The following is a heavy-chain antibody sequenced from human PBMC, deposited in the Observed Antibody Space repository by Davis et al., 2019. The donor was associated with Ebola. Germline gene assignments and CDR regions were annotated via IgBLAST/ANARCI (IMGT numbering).Heavy chain of an antibody. D-gene: IGHD2-21*01. CDR1: GFTFSSYW. CDR2: IKQDGSEK. Sequence: GESLKISCAASGFTFSSYWMSWVRQAPGKGLEWVANIKQDGSEKYYVDSVKGRFTISRDNAKNSLYLQMNSLRSEDTAVYFCARGGVAYSDLDYWGQGTLVAVSS. CDR3: ARGGVAYSDLDY. J-gene: IGHJ4*02. V-gene: IGHV3-7*03.